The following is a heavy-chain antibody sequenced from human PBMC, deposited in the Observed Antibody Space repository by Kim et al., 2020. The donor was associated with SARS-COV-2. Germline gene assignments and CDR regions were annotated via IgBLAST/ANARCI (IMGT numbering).Heavy chain of an antibody. V-gene: IGHV4-34*01. J-gene: IGHJ5*02. D-gene: IGHD2-21*02. Sequence: AETLSLTCAVYGGTFSGYSWTWIRQPPGKGLEWIGEIKHSGSTNYNPSLESRLTISVDTSNNKFSLKLSSVTAADTAAYYCAREGARWWRRHPRWFDPWG. CDR1: GGTFSGYS. CDR2: IKHSGST. CDR3: AREGARWWRRHPRWFDP.